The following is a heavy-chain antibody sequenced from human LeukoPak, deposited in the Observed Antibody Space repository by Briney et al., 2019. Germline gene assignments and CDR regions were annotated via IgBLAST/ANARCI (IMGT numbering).Heavy chain of an antibody. CDR2: IYYSGST. Sequence: PSETLSLTCTVSGGSITSSSYYWAWIRQPPGKGLEWIGSIYYSGSTYYNPSLKSRVTISVDTSKNQFSLKLSSVTAADTAVYYCARLTRAAYYFDYWGQGTLVTVSS. D-gene: IGHD6-13*01. J-gene: IGHJ4*02. CDR3: ARLTRAAYYFDY. CDR1: GGSITSSSYY. V-gene: IGHV4-39*07.